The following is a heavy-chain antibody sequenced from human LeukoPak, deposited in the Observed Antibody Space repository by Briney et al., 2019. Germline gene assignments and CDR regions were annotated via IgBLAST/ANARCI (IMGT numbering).Heavy chain of an antibody. CDR1: GGSISSGGYY. CDR3: ARVTMVRGVILIVWFDP. J-gene: IGHJ5*02. D-gene: IGHD3-10*01. V-gene: IGHV4-31*03. Sequence: SETLSLTCTVSGGSISSGGYYWSWIRQHPGKGLEWIGYIYYSGSTYYNPSLKSRVTISVDTSKNQSSLKLSSVTAADTAVYYCARVTMVRGVILIVWFDPWGQGTLVTVSS. CDR2: IYYSGST.